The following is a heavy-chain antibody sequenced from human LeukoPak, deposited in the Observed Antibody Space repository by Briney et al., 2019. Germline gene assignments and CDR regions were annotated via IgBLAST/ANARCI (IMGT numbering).Heavy chain of an antibody. V-gene: IGHV3-48*01. D-gene: IGHD3-10*01. J-gene: IGHJ4*02. CDR2: MSARSGTR. CDR3: VRAYGSGSYGYGY. Sequence: PGGSLRLSCAASGFSFSSYNMNWVRQAPGKGLEWLSYMSARSGTRYYADSVEGRFTISRDNAKNSLYLQMNSLRAEDTAVYYCVRAYGSGSYGYGYWGQGTLVTVSS. CDR1: GFSFSSYN.